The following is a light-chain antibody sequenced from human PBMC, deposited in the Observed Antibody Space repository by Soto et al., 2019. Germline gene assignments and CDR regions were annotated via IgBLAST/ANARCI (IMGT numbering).Light chain of an antibody. J-gene: IGKJ2*01. V-gene: IGKV4-1*01. CDR1: QSVLYSSINKNY. CDR2: WAS. CDR3: RQYESTPPT. Sequence: DIVMTQSPDSLAVSLGERATINCKSSQSVLYSSINKNYLAWYQQRPGQPPKLLIYWASTRESGVPDRFSGSGSGTDFTLTITSLQAEDVAVYYCRQYESTPPTFGQGTKLEIK.